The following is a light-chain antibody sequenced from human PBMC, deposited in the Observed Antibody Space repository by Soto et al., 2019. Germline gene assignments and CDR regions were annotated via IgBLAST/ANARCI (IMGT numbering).Light chain of an antibody. Sequence: EVVMTQSPATLPVSPGGRVTLSYRASQSVGNNLAWYQQRPGQPPRLLIYNASTRATGIPARFSGRGSGTDFTLTISSLEREDFAVYYCHQRRNLLTFGGGTKVDNK. J-gene: IGKJ4*01. CDR1: QSVGNN. V-gene: IGKV3-11*01. CDR3: HQRRNLLT. CDR2: NAS.